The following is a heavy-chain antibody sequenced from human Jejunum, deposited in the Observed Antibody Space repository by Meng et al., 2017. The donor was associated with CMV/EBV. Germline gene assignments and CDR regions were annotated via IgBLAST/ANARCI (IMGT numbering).Heavy chain of an antibody. CDR1: GAPFSGY. J-gene: IGHJ4*02. D-gene: IGHD1-26*01. Sequence: QGHPQQWGAGLLKPSETLSLTCGVYGAPFSGYWSWVRQPPGKGLEWIGEITHSGSTNYNVSLKSRVTISIDTSKNQFSLKLSSVTATDTAVYYCAPGFRSWSGSYSSWGQGTLVTVSS. CDR3: APGFRSWSGSYSS. V-gene: IGHV4-34*01. CDR2: ITHSGST.